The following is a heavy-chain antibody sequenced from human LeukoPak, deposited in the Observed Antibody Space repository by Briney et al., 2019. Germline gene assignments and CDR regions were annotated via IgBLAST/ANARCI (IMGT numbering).Heavy chain of an antibody. CDR3: ARRGEAMDPFDY. Sequence: GDSPKISCKDSGYSFTSYWIGWVRQMPGKGLEWMGIIYPGDSDTRYSPSFQGQVTISADKSINTAYLQWSSLKASDTAIYYCARRGEAMDPFDYWGQGTLVTASS. CDR1: GYSFTSYW. J-gene: IGHJ4*02. V-gene: IGHV5-51*01. CDR2: IYPGDSDT. D-gene: IGHD5-18*01.